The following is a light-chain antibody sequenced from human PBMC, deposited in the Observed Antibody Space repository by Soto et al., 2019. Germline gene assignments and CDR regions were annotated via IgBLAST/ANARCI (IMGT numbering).Light chain of an antibody. CDR1: QSVNSKY. J-gene: IGKJ4*01. CDR3: QQYFRSPST. CDR2: GTS. V-gene: IGKV3-20*01. Sequence: ATLSSRASQSVNSKYLAWYQQKPGQAPSLLIYGTSSRATGIPDRFSGSGSGTVFTRTIRRLEPECGVVNPAQQYFRSPSTFGRGTKVDIK.